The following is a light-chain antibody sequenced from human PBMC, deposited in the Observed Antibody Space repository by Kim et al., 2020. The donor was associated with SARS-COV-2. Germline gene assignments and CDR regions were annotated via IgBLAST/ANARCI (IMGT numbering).Light chain of an antibody. V-gene: IGLV1-44*01. Sequence: GQRVTISCSGSSSNIGSNTVNWYQQFPGTAPQLLIDTDDRRPSGVSDRVSCSKSGTSASLAISALRSEDAADYYCATWDDSLDVWMFGGGTQLTVL. CDR1: SSNIGSNT. J-gene: IGLJ3*02. CDR3: ATWDDSLDVWM. CDR2: TDD.